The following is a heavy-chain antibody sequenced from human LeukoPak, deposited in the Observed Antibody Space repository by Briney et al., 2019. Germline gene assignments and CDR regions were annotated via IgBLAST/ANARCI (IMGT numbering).Heavy chain of an antibody. V-gene: IGHV4-59*11. CDR3: ARDAAGYDP. CDR1: GGSISSHY. D-gene: IGHD6-13*01. Sequence: SETLSLTCTVSGGSISSHYWSWIRQPPGKGLEWIGYIYYSGSTNYNPSLKSRVTISVDTSKNQFSLKLSSVTAADTAVYYCARDAAGYDPWGQGTLVTVSS. CDR2: IYYSGST. J-gene: IGHJ5*02.